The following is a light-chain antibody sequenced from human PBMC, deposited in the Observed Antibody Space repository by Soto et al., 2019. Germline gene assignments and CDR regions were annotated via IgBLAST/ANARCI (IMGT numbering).Light chain of an antibody. CDR3: HQYGGSPQT. CDR1: QSVSNY. Sequence: EIVLTQSPGTLSLSPGERATLSCRASQSVSNYLAWYQRKPGHAPRLLIYGASSRATGIPDRFSGSGSGTDFTLTISRLEPEDFAVYYCHQYGGSPQTFGQGTKVEIK. J-gene: IGKJ1*01. V-gene: IGKV3-20*01. CDR2: GAS.